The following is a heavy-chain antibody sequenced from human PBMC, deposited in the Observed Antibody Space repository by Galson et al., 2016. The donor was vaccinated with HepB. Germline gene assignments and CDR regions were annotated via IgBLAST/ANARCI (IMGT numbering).Heavy chain of an antibody. CDR3: ARRLAGNLVRGFDP. V-gene: IGHV4-59*12. D-gene: IGHD3-10*01. J-gene: IGHJ5*02. Sequence: LSLTCTVSGGSISTYYWSWVRQPPGKGLEWIGCIHYSGSTNYTPSLKSRVPISVHKFKNQFSLKLNSVTAADTAVYYCARRLAGNLVRGFDPWGQGTLVTVSS. CDR1: GGSISTYY. CDR2: IHYSGST.